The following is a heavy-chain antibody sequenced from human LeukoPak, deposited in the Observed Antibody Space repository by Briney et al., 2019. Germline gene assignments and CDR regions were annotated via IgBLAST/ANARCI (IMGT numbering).Heavy chain of an antibody. Sequence: SETLSLTCTVSGGSISSYYWSWIRQPPGKGLEWIGYIYYSGSTNYNPSLKSRVTISVDRSKNQFSLKLSSVTAADTAVYYCARDAPASIVGAPGYWGQGTLVTVSS. V-gene: IGHV4-59*12. CDR1: GGSISSYY. CDR3: ARDAPASIVGAPGY. CDR2: IYYSGST. J-gene: IGHJ4*02. D-gene: IGHD1-26*01.